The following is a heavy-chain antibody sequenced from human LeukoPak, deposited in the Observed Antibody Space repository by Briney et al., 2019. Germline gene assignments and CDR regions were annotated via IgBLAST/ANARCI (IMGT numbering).Heavy chain of an antibody. CDR3: ARADRSGTYNFDY. V-gene: IGHV3-48*02. J-gene: IGHJ4*02. D-gene: IGHD1-26*01. CDR1: GFTFSSYS. Sequence: TGGSLRLSCAASGFTFSSYSMNWVRQAPRKVLEWVSYISGTSRTIYYADSVKGRFTISRDNAKNSLSLQMNSLRDEDTAVYYCARADRSGTYNFDYWGQGTLVTVSS. CDR2: ISGTSRTI.